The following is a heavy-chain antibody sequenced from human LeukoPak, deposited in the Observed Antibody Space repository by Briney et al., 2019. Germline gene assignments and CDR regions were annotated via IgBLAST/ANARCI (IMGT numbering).Heavy chain of an antibody. Sequence: PSETLSLTCTVSGGSISIYYGSCIRHPPGKGRGGSGYIYYSGSTNYTPSPKSRVTISVDTSKTQFPLKLRSVTAADTAVYYCAAIPQPWLVWWYFDYWGQGTLVTVSS. D-gene: IGHD6-19*01. CDR2: IYYSGST. CDR1: GGSISIYY. CDR3: AAIPQPWLVWWYFDY. J-gene: IGHJ4*02. V-gene: IGHV4-59*08.